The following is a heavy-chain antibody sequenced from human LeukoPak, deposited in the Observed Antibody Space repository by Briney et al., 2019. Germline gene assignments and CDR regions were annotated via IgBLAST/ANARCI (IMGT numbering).Heavy chain of an antibody. CDR3: ARDPRDFTYDSSGYYYGMDV. CDR2: IYTGGST. D-gene: IGHD3-22*01. J-gene: IGHJ6*02. Sequence: IRQPAGKGLEWIGRIYTGGSTNYNPSLKSRVTMSVDTSKNQFSLKLSSVTAADTAVYYCARDPRDFTYDSSGYYYGMDVWGQGTTVTVSS. V-gene: IGHV4-4*07.